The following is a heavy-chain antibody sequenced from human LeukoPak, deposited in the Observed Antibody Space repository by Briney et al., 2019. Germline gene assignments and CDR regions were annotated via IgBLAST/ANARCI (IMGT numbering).Heavy chain of an antibody. J-gene: IGHJ3*02. Sequence: SVKVSCKASGGTFSSYAISWVRQAPGQGLEWMGGIIPIFGAANYAQKFQGRVTITADKSTSTAYMELSSLRSEDTAVYYCAKGEVVPAAIGAFDIWGQGTMVTVSS. CDR1: GGTFSSYA. D-gene: IGHD2-2*01. CDR3: AKGEVVPAAIGAFDI. V-gene: IGHV1-69*06. CDR2: IIPIFGAA.